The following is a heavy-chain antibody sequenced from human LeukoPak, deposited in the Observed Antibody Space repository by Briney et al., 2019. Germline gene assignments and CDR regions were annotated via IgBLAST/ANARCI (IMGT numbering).Heavy chain of an antibody. V-gene: IGHV3-7*01. CDR3: ARDIRYFDL. Sequence: PGGSLRLSCAASGFTFSSYWMTWVRQAPGKGLEWVGNINQEGRDKNNVDSVKGRFTISRDNAKNSLYLQMNNLRAEDTAVYYCARDIRYFDLWGRGTLVTVSS. CDR2: INQEGRDK. CDR1: GFTFSSYW. J-gene: IGHJ2*01.